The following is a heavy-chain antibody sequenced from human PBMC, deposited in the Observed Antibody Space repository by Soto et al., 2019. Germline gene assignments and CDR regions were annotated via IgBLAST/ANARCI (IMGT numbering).Heavy chain of an antibody. V-gene: IGHV3-23*01. CDR1: GFTFRTYA. CDR2: ISGTGGGT. D-gene: IGHD3-3*01. Sequence: VSLRLSFAASGFTFRTYAMNWVRQAPGKGLEWVSGISGTGGGTYDAVSVKGRFAISRDDSKDTLYLQMNSLRAEDTAVYYSAKDRTVYYDFWSGPPSLDVWGQGTTVTVSS. CDR3: AKDRTVYYDFWSGPPSLDV. J-gene: IGHJ6*02.